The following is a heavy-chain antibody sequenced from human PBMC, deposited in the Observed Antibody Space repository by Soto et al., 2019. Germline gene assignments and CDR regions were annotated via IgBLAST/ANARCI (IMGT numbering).Heavy chain of an antibody. D-gene: IGHD2-8*01. CDR3: ARGDSTDCSNGVCSFFYNRDMDV. CDR1: GYSFTDYH. J-gene: IGHJ6*02. Sequence: ASVKVSCKASGYSFTDYHILWVRQAPGQGLEWLGRINPKSGGTSTAQKFQGWVTMTTDTSTSTASMELTRLTSDDTAIYYCARGDSTDCSNGVCSFFYNRDMDVWGQGTTVTVSS. CDR2: INPKSGGT. V-gene: IGHV1-2*04.